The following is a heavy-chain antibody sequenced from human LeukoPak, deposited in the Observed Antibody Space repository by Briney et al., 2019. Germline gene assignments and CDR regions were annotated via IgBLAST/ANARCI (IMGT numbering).Heavy chain of an antibody. V-gene: IGHV5-51*01. Sequence: GESLQISCKGSGYPFTTNWIGWVRQLPGKGLEWMGIIYPGDSDTRYSPSFQGQVTISADKSISTAYLQWSSLKASDTAMYYCARQFSSWANDYWGQGTLVTVSS. CDR2: IYPGDSDT. CDR1: GYPFTTNW. J-gene: IGHJ4*02. CDR3: ARQFSSWANDY. D-gene: IGHD6-13*01.